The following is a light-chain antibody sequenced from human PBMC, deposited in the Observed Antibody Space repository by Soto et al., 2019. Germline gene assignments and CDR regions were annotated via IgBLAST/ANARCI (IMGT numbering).Light chain of an antibody. V-gene: IGLV2-14*01. CDR3: TSYTTRNLWV. J-gene: IGLJ3*02. CDR2: EVS. CDR1: SSDVGGYNY. Sequence: QSALTQPASVSGSPGQSITISCTGTSSDVGGYNYVSWYQQHPGKVPKPMIFEVSNRPSGVSNRFSGSKSGNTASLTISGLQAEDEADYYCTSYTTRNLWVFGGGTKLTVL.